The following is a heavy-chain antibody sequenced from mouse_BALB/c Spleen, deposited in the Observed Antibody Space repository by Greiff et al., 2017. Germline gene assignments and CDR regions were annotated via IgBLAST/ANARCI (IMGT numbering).Heavy chain of an antibody. D-gene: IGHD2-12*01. CDR2: IYPGNVNT. CDR3: ARSLLRRDAMDY. J-gene: IGHJ4*01. CDR1: GYTFTSYY. Sequence: QVQLKQSGPELVKPGASVRISCKASGYTFTSYYIHWVKQRPGQGLEWIGWIYPGNVNTKYNEKFKGKATLTADKSSSTAYMQLSSLTSEDSAVYFCARSLLRRDAMDYWGQGTSVTVSS. V-gene: IGHV1S56*01.